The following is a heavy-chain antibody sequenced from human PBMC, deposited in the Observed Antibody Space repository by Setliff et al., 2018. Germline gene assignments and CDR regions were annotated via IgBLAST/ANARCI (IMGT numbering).Heavy chain of an antibody. Sequence: LSLTCAVYGGSFSGYYWSWIRQPPGKGLEWIGEINHSGSTNYNPSLNSRVAISVDTSENQFSLRLNSVTAADTAVYYCARLWISYESNTYFYPKYFDFWGQGTLVTVSS. V-gene: IGHV4-34*01. CDR2: INHSGST. D-gene: IGHD3-22*01. J-gene: IGHJ4*02. CDR1: GGSFSGYY. CDR3: ARLWISYESNTYFYPKYFDF.